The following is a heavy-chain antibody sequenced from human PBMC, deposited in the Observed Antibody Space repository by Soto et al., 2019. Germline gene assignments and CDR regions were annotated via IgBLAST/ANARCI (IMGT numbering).Heavy chain of an antibody. J-gene: IGHJ6*02. CDR3: ARDLDYYDSSGPYYYYGMDV. CDR2: INASAGST. V-gene: IGHV1-46*01. CDR1: GYTFTSYY. Sequence: GASVKVSCKASGYTFTSYYMHWVRQAPGQGHEWMGVINASAGSTSYAQKFQGRVTITRDTSASTAYMELSSLRSEDTAVYYCARDLDYYDSSGPYYYYGMDVWGQGTTVTVSS. D-gene: IGHD3-22*01.